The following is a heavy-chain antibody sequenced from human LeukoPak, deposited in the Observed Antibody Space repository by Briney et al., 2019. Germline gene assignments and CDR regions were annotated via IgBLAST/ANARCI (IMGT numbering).Heavy chain of an antibody. CDR3: AEGGYTTWFDP. V-gene: IGHV3-23*01. CDR1: GFTFREYS. CDR2: IRSNGGDT. D-gene: IGHD2-15*01. J-gene: IGHJ5*02. Sequence: PGGSLRLSCAASGFTFREYSMSWVRQAPGKGLEWVSNIRSNGGDTYYTDSVKGRFTISRDNSKNTLYLEMNSLRAEDTAVYYCAEGGYTTWFDPWGQGTLVTVSS.